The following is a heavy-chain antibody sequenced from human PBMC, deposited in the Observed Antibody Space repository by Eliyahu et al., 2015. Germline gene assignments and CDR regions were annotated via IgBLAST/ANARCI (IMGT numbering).Heavy chain of an antibody. CDR1: GGSFSGYY. CDR3: ARGGGSPAFDI. Sequence: QVQLQQWGAGLLKPSETLSLTCAVYGGSFSGYYWSWIRQPPGKGLEWIGEINHSGSTNYNPSLKSRVTISVDTSKNQFSLKLSSVTAADTAVYYCARGGGSPAFDIWGQGTMVTVSS. CDR2: INHSGST. J-gene: IGHJ3*02. V-gene: IGHV4-34*01. D-gene: IGHD3-10*01.